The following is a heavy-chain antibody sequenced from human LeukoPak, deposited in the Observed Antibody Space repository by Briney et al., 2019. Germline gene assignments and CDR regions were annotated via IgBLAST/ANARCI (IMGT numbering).Heavy chain of an antibody. Sequence: SETLSLTCTVSGGSISSYYWSWIRQPPGKGLEWIGYIYYSGSTNYNPSLKSRVTISVDTSKNQFSLKLSSVTAADTAVYYCARDPLGLGWFDPWGQGTLVTVSS. CDR1: GGSISSYY. J-gene: IGHJ5*02. D-gene: IGHD3-16*01. CDR3: ARDPLGLGWFDP. V-gene: IGHV4-59*01. CDR2: IYYSGST.